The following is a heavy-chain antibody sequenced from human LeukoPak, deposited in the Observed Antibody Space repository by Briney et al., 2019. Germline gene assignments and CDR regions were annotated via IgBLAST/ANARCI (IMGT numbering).Heavy chain of an antibody. V-gene: IGHV1-18*04. CDR1: GYTFTSYY. D-gene: IGHD2-2*01. Sequence: ASVKVSCKPSGYTFTSYYMHWVRQAPGQGLEWKGWISAYNGNTNYAQKLQGRVTMTTDTSTSTAYMELRSLRSDDTAVYYCARDRGSTMGFDPWGQGTLVTVSS. CDR3: ARDRGSTMGFDP. CDR2: ISAYNGNT. J-gene: IGHJ5*02.